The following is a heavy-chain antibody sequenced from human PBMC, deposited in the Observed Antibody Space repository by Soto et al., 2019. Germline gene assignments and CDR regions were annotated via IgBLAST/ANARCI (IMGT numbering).Heavy chain of an antibody. D-gene: IGHD2-21*01. CDR1: GFTFSSYS. V-gene: IGHV3-48*01. J-gene: IGHJ4*02. Sequence: EVQLVESGGGLVQPGGSLRLSCAASGFTFSSYSMNWVRQAPGKGLEWVSYISSRSSTIYYADSVKGRFTISRDNAKNSLYLQMNSLRAEDTAVYYCARDGLWWYYEEDYWGQGTLVTVSS. CDR3: ARDGLWWYYEEDY. CDR2: ISSRSSTI.